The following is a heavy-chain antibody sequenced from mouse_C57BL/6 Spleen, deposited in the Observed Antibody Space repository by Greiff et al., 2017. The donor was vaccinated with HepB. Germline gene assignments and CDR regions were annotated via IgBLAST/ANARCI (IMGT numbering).Heavy chain of an antibody. V-gene: IGHV1-22*01. J-gene: IGHJ2*01. CDR1: GYTFTDYN. CDR3: ATIYYDYDEGYLDY. D-gene: IGHD2-4*01. Sequence: EVQLQQSGPELVKPGASVKMSCKASGYTFTDYNMHWVKQSHGKSLEWIGYINPNNGGTSYNQKFKGKATLTVNKSSSTAYMELRSLTSEDSAVYYCATIYYDYDEGYLDYGGQGTTLTVSS. CDR2: INPNNGGT.